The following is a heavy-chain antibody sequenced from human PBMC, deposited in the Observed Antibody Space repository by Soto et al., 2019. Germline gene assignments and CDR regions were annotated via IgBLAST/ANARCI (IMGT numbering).Heavy chain of an antibody. CDR1: GGSFSDCF. Sequence: SETLSLTCAGYGGSFSDCFWTWIRQPPGKGLEWIGEINHSGSTNFNPSLKSRVAISADTSRNQFSLRVTSVTAADTAVYYCAGREFASSSFHYYYYAVDVWGQGTTVTVSS. J-gene: IGHJ6*02. V-gene: IGHV4-34*01. D-gene: IGHD6-6*01. CDR2: INHSGST. CDR3: AGREFASSSFHYYYYAVDV.